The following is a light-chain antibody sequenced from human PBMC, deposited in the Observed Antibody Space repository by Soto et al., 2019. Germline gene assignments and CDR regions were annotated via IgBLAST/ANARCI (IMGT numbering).Light chain of an antibody. Sequence: QSVLTQPASVSGSPGQSITISCTGTSSDVGSYNLVSWHQQHPGKAPKLMIYEVSKRPSGVSNRFSGSKSGNTASLTISGLQAEDEADYYCCSYADSSPVIFGGETKLTVL. J-gene: IGLJ2*01. CDR2: EVS. CDR1: SSDVGSYNL. V-gene: IGLV2-23*02. CDR3: CSYADSSPVI.